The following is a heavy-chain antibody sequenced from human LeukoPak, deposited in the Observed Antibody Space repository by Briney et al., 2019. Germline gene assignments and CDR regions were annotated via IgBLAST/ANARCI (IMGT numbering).Heavy chain of an antibody. J-gene: IGHJ4*02. CDR2: ITHSGST. Sequence: PSETLSLTCAVYGGSFSGYYWTWIRQPPGEGLEWIGEITHSGSTKYNPSLKSRVTISVDTSKNQFSLKLSSVTAADTAVYYCARGSATGLAYWGQGTLVTVSS. CDR1: GGSFSGYY. D-gene: IGHD1-1*01. CDR3: ARGSATGLAY. V-gene: IGHV4-34*01.